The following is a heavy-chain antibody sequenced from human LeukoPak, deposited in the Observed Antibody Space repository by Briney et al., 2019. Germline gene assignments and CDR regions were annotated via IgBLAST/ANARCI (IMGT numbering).Heavy chain of an antibody. CDR3: ARRTRGYHFDD. D-gene: IGHD1-1*01. CDR1: GFSLSTSGMC. V-gene: IGHV2-70*11. Sequence: SGPALVKLTHTLTLTCTLSGFSLSTSGMCVNWFRQPPGKALEWLARSDWDDDKYYNTSLKTRLTISKDTSKNQVVLTMTNMDPVDTATYFCARRTRGYHFDDWGQGTLVTVSS. CDR2: SDWDDDK. J-gene: IGHJ4*02.